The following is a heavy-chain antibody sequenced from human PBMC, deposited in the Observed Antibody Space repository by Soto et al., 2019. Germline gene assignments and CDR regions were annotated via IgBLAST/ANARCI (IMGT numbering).Heavy chain of an antibody. CDR3: ARRYDSSFDF. Sequence: QITLKESGPTLLKPTQTLTLTCTFSGFSLRSLGMAVGRIRQPPGRALEWVALIYWDDEERYSPSLQSRLTITQDTSKNHVVLTMTTMDPVDTATYYCARRYDSSFDFWGQGIPVTVSS. CDR2: IYWDDEE. D-gene: IGHD6-6*01. CDR1: GFSLRSLGMA. J-gene: IGHJ4*02. V-gene: IGHV2-5*02.